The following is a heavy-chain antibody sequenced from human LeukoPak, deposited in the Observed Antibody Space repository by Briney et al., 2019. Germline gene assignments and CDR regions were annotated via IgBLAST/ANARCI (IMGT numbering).Heavy chain of an antibody. CDR2: INPSGGST. CDR3: ARDGGSGYYDSSGYNNFDY. D-gene: IGHD3-22*01. Sequence: ASVKVSCKASGYTFTSYYMHWVRQAPGQGLEWMGIINPSGGSTSYAQKFQGRVTMTRDTSTSTVYMELSSLRSEDTAVYYCARDGGSGYYDSSGYNNFDYWGQGTLVTVSS. V-gene: IGHV1-46*01. CDR1: GYTFTSYY. J-gene: IGHJ4*02.